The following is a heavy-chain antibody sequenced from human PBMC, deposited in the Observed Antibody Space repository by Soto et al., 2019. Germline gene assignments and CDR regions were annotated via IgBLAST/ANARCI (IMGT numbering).Heavy chain of an antibody. V-gene: IGHV3-23*01. Sequence: GGSLRLSCTASGFNLRDQALSWVRQAPGGGLEWVSGISGMEDRTNYADFVKGRFFISKDRAKNTLNLQMNGLRDDDTAVYYCAKTYTGGWGQGTQVTVPS. D-gene: IGHD3-10*01. CDR1: GFNLRDQA. J-gene: IGHJ4*02. CDR3: AKTYTGG. CDR2: ISGMEDRT.